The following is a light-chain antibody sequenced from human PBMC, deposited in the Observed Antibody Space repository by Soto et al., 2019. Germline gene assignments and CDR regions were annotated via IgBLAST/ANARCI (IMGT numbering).Light chain of an antibody. J-gene: IGKJ2*01. CDR3: MQALHTPYT. CDR2: LGS. Sequence: SVMPQSPLSLPVTPGEPASISCRSSQSLLHSNGYNYLDWYLQKPGQSPQLLIYLGSNRASGVPARFSGSGSGTDFTLKISRGEAEDVGVYYCMQALHTPYTFGQGTKLEI. V-gene: IGKV2-28*01. CDR1: QSLLHSNGYNY.